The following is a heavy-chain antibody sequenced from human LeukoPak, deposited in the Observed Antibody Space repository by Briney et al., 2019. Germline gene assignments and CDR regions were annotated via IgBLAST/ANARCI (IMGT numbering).Heavy chain of an antibody. CDR1: SGSFSNYY. Sequence: PSETLSLTCAVYSGSFSNYYWSWIRQPPGKGLEWIGEINQSGSTNYKPSLKSRVTISVDTSKNHFSLKLSSVTAADTAVYYCARGALKWELPPIRARKSYYFDYWGEGTVVTVSS. D-gene: IGHD1-26*01. CDR3: ARGALKWELPPIRARKSYYFDY. V-gene: IGHV4-34*01. CDR2: INQSGST. J-gene: IGHJ4*02.